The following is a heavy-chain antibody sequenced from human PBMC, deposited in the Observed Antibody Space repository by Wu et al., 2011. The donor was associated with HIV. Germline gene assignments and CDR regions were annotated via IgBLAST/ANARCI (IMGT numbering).Heavy chain of an antibody. CDR3: AGAAYCGGDCYSSGWFDP. D-gene: IGHD2-21*02. V-gene: IGHV1-2*02. CDR1: GNTFTGYY. CDR2: INPNSGGT. J-gene: IGHJ5*02. Sequence: QVQLVQSGTEVKKPGASVKVSCKSSGNTFTGYYMHWVRQAPGQGLEWMGWINPNSGGTNYAQKFQGRVTMTRDTSTSTVYMELSSLRSEDTAVYYCAGAAYCGGDCYSSGWFDPWGQGTLVTVSS.